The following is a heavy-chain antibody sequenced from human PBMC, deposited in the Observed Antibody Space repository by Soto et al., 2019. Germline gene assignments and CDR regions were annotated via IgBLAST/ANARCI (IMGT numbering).Heavy chain of an antibody. CDR3: ARHKRGQPNWFDP. D-gene: IGHD6-13*01. V-gene: IGHV1-8*01. CDR1: GYPFTSYD. CDR2: MNPNSGNT. Sequence: ASVKVSCKASGYPFTSYDINRVRQATGQGLEWMGWMNPNSGNTGYAQKFQGRVTMTRNASISTAYMELSSLRSEDTAVYYWARHKRGQPNWFDPWGQATLVTVPS. J-gene: IGHJ5*02.